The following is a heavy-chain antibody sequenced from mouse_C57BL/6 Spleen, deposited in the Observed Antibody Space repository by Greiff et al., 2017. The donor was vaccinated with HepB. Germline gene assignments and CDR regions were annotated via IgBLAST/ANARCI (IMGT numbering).Heavy chain of an antibody. V-gene: IGHV5-6*02. D-gene: IGHD1-1*01. CDR1: GFTFSSYG. CDR2: ISSGGSYT. Sequence: EVMLVESGGDLVKPGGSLKLSCAASGFTFSSYGMSWVRQTPDKRLEWVATISSGGSYTYYPDSVKGRFTISRDNAKNTLYLQMSSLKSEDTAMYYCARRRVVAHFDYWGQGTTLTVSS. J-gene: IGHJ2*01. CDR3: ARRRVVAHFDY.